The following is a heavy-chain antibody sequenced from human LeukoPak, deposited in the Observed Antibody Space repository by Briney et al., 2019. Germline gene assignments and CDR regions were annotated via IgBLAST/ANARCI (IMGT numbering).Heavy chain of an antibody. V-gene: IGHV3-7*03. Sequence: PGGSLRLSCTASGFAFSWYWMNWVREAPGKGLEWVAKIKQEGSEKYYVDSVKGRFTISRDNAKNSLYLQMNSLRAEDTAVYYCAQTSRGNVDNDYWGQGTLVTVSS. D-gene: IGHD5-12*01. J-gene: IGHJ4*02. CDR2: IKQEGSEK. CDR3: AQTSRGNVDNDY. CDR1: GFAFSWYW.